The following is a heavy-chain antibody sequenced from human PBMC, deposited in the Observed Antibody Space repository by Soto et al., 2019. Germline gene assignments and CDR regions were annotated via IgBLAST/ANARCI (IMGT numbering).Heavy chain of an antibody. V-gene: IGHV4-61*01. J-gene: IGHJ5*02. D-gene: IGHD3-9*01. Sequence: SETLSLTCTVSGGSVSSGSYYWSWIRQPPGKGLEWIGYIYYSGSTNYNPSLKSRVTISVDTSKNQFSLKLSSVTAADTAVYYCARDDYDILTGYPNWFDPWGQGTLVTVSS. CDR2: IYYSGST. CDR3: ARDDYDILTGYPNWFDP. CDR1: GGSVSSGSYY.